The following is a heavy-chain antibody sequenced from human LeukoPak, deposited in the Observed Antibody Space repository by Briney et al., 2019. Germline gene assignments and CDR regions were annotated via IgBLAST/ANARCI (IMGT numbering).Heavy chain of an antibody. CDR1: GFTFSDYD. V-gene: IGHV3-13*01. Sequence: PGGSLRLSCAASGFTFSDYDMHWVRQATGKGLEWVSAIGTAGDTYYTGSVKGRFTTSRENAKNSLYLQMNSLRAGDTAVYYCARVAKERVGGVYYFDYWGQGTPVTVSS. D-gene: IGHD1-1*01. CDR2: IGTAGDT. J-gene: IGHJ4*02. CDR3: ARVAKERVGGVYYFDY.